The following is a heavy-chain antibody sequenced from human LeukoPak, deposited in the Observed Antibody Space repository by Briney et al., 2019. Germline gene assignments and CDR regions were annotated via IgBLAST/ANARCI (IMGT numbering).Heavy chain of an antibody. V-gene: IGHV3-30-3*01. CDR2: ISYDGSNK. CDR3: ASISGYYPIDY. CDR1: GFTFSSYA. J-gene: IGHJ4*02. Sequence: GGSLRLSCSAPGFTFSSYAMHWGRQAPGKGLEWVAVISYDGSNKYYADSVKGRFTISRDNAKNSLYLQMNSLRDEDTAVYYCASISGYYPIDYWGQGTLVTVSS. D-gene: IGHD3-22*01.